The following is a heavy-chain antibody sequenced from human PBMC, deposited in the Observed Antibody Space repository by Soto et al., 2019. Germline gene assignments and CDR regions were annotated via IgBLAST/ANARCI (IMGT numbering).Heavy chain of an antibody. CDR3: AREVAIGGRKYYYYYMDV. CDR2: IYYSGST. Sequence: QVQLQESGPGLVKPSQTLSLTCTVSGGSISSGGYSWSWIRQHPGKGLEWIGYIYYSGSTYYNPSLKSRVTISVDTSKNQFSLKLSSVTAADTAVYYCAREVAIGGRKYYYYYMDVWGKGTTVTVSS. CDR1: GGSISSGGYS. J-gene: IGHJ6*03. V-gene: IGHV4-31*03. D-gene: IGHD5-12*01.